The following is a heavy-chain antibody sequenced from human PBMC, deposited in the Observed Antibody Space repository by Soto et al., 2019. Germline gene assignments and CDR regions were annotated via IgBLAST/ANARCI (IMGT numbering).Heavy chain of an antibody. CDR1: EFTFSSYA. Sequence: GGSLRLSCAASEFTFSSYAMSCVRQGPGNGLEWVATIWTERDSKFYSDSVKGRFTISRDNSKKTVFVQMTSLRAEDAAVYYCVRGLLSLFEYWGQGTLVTVSS. J-gene: IGHJ4*02. CDR3: VRGLLSLFEY. D-gene: IGHD2-15*01. V-gene: IGHV3-33*08. CDR2: IWTERDSK.